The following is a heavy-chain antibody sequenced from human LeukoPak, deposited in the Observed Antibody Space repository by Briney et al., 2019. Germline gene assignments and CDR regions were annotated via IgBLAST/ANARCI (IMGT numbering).Heavy chain of an antibody. CDR2: IRNKADCYAT. CDR1: GFTFSGSA. CDR3: TRLYFGSGAHSKFDF. J-gene: IGHJ4*02. Sequence: TGGSLRLSCAASGFTFSGSAMHWVRQAPGKGLEWVGCIRNKADCYATAYAASMKGRFTISRDDSKNTAYLQMNSLTTEDTAVYYCTRLYFGSGAHSKFDFWGQGTLVTVSS. D-gene: IGHD3-10*01. V-gene: IGHV3-73*01.